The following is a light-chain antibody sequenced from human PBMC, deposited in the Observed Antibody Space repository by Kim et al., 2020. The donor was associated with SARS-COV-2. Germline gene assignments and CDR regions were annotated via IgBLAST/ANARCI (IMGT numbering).Light chain of an antibody. CDR1: SSDVGGYNY. CDR3: CSYAGSYTNV. J-gene: IGLJ1*01. V-gene: IGLV2-11*01. Sequence: QSVTISCTGTSSDVGGYNYVSWYQQHPGKAPKLMIYDVSKRPSGVPDRFSGSKSGNTASLTISGLQAEDEADYYCCSYAGSYTNVFGTGTKVTV. CDR2: DVS.